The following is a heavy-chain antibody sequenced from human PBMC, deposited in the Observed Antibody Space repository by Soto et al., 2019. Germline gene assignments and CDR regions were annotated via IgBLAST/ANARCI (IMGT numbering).Heavy chain of an antibody. CDR1: GYTFNTYG. CDR3: AADKGDSHGYGNY. J-gene: IGHJ4*02. CDR2: ISAYNGHT. D-gene: IGHD5-18*01. V-gene: IGHV1-18*01. Sequence: ASVKVSCKASGYTFNTYGISWLRQAPGQGLEWMGWISAYNGHTDYAQKFQGRVTMTTDTPTNTIYMELSSLRSEDTAVYFCAADKGDSHGYGNYWGQGTLVTVSS.